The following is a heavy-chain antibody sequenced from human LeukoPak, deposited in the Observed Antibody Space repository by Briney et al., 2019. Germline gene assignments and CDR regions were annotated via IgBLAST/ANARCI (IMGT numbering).Heavy chain of an antibody. D-gene: IGHD3-10*01. J-gene: IGHJ6*03. CDR1: GYTFTSYA. CDR2: INTNTGNP. CDR3: ARGMVRGVIKYYYMDV. Sequence: ASVKVSCKASGYTFTSYAMNWVRQAPGQGLEWMGWINTNTGNPTYAQGFTGRFVFSLDTSVSTAYLQISSLKAEDTAVYYCARGMVRGVIKYYYMDVWGKGTTVTVSS. V-gene: IGHV7-4-1*02.